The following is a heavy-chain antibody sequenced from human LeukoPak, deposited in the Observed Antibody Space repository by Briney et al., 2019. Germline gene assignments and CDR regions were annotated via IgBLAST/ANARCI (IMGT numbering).Heavy chain of an antibody. D-gene: IGHD1-14*01. Sequence: GGSLRLSRAASGFTFSSYAMSWVRQAPGKGLEWVSAISGSGGSTYYADSVKGRFTISRDNSKNTLYLQMNSLRAEDTAVYYCARTRGYYFDYWGQGTLVTVSS. CDR1: GFTFSSYA. V-gene: IGHV3-23*01. J-gene: IGHJ4*02. CDR3: ARTRGYYFDY. CDR2: ISGSGGST.